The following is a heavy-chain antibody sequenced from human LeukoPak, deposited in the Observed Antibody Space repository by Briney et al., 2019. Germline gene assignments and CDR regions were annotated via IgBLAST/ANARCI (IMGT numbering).Heavy chain of an antibody. CDR3: AKWGDYDVLTGYYVSDF. D-gene: IGHD3-9*01. V-gene: IGHV3-23*01. Sequence: GGSLRLSGAASGFTFINYAMYWFRQPPGKGLKWFSAISGSSDNTYYEDSVKGRFTLSRDSSKNTLYLQMNSLRADDTAVYYCAKWGDYDVLTGYYVSDFWGQGTLVTVSS. CDR1: GFTFINYA. CDR2: ISGSSDNT. J-gene: IGHJ4*02.